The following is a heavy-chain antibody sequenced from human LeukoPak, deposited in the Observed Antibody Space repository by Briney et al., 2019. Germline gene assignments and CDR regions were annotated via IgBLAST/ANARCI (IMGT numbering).Heavy chain of an antibody. Sequence: GGSLRLSCAVSGSSVSSNFMTWVRQAPGKGLEWVSPILGETTTTYADSVEGRFTISRDNSKNTLYLQMNRLRAEDTAVYYCVRDKGLRPTERFDSWGQGTLVTVSS. CDR1: GSSVSSNF. V-gene: IGHV3-53*01. CDR2: ILGETTT. D-gene: IGHD3/OR15-3a*01. CDR3: VRDKGLRPTERFDS. J-gene: IGHJ4*02.